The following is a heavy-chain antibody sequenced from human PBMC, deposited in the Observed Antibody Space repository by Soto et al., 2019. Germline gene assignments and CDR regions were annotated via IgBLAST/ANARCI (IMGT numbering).Heavy chain of an antibody. J-gene: IGHJ4*02. D-gene: IGHD6-13*01. CDR2: ISYDGNIK. V-gene: IGHV3-30*03. CDR1: RFTFSNFG. Sequence: QVQLVESGGGVVQSGRSLRLCCAASRFTFSNFGMQWVRQAPGKGLEWVASISYDGNIKYSADSVKGRFTISRDNSKNTLYLQMNSLRSEDTAVYYCARFWGPVTAAVDDYWGQGTLVTVSS. CDR3: ARFWGPVTAAVDDY.